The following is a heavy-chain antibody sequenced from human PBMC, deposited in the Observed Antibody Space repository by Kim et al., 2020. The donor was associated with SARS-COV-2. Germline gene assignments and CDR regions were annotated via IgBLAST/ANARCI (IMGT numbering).Heavy chain of an antibody. J-gene: IGHJ4*02. CDR2: ISVSSDYT. Sequence: GGSLRLSCVDSGFSFSDYYMSWIRQAPGKGLEWLSWISVSSDYTNYADSVKGRFTISRDNAKKTLYLEMNSLRAEDTAVYFCGREVHLRGQRYYLDSWGQGTPVTVSS. CDR3: GREVHLRGQRYYLDS. V-gene: IGHV3-11*05. CDR1: GFSFSDYY. D-gene: IGHD3-10*01.